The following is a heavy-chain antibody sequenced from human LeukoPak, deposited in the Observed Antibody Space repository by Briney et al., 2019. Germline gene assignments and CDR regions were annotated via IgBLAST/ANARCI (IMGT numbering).Heavy chain of an antibody. J-gene: IGHJ4*02. CDR2: IYYSGST. V-gene: IGHV4-59*01. D-gene: IGHD6-13*01. CDR1: GGSISSYY. CDR3: ARVAIPKQQLVYYFDY. Sequence: KASETLSLTCTVSGGSISSYYWSWIRQPPGKGLEWIGYIYYSGSTNYNPSLKSRVTISVDTSKNQFSLKLSSVTAADTAVYYCARVAIPKQQLVYYFDYWGQGTLVTVSS.